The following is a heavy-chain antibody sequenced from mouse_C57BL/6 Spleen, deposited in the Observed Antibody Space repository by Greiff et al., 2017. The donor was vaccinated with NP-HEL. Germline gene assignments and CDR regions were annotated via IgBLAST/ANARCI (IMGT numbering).Heavy chain of an antibody. CDR2: IYPRSGNT. J-gene: IGHJ1*03. CDR1: GYTFTSYG. V-gene: IGHV1-81*01. CDR3: ARRLPRGYFDF. D-gene: IGHD5-5*01. Sequence: QVQLQQSGAELARPGASVKLSCKASGYTFTSYGISWVKQRTGQGLEWIGEIYPRSGNTYYNEKIKGKATLTADKSSSTAYMELRSLTSEDSAVYFCARRLPRGYFDFWGTGTTVTVSS.